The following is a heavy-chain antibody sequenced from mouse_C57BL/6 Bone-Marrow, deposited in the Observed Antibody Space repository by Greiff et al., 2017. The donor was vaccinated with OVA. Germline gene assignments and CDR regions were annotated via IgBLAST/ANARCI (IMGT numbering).Heavy chain of an antibody. Sequence: EVKVVESGGGLVKPGGSLKLSCAASGFTFSSYAMSWVRQTPEKRLEWVATISDGGSYTYYPDNVKGRFTISRDNAKNNLYLQMSHLKSEDTAMYYCGPHAMDYWGRGTSVTVSS. CDR1: GFTFSSYA. CDR2: ISDGGSYT. CDR3: GPHAMDY. V-gene: IGHV5-4*03. J-gene: IGHJ4*01.